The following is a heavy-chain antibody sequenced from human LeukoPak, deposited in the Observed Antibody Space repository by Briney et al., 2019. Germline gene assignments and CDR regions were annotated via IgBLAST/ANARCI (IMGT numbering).Heavy chain of an antibody. CDR2: IYHSGGT. Sequence: NPSETLSLTCAVSGYSISSGYYWGWIRQPPGKGLEWIGSIYHSGGTYYNPSLKSRVTISVDTSKNQFSLKLSSVTAADTAVYYCARLRVSRGDNYFDYWGQGTLVTVSS. V-gene: IGHV4-38-2*01. J-gene: IGHJ4*02. CDR3: ARLRVSRGDNYFDY. CDR1: GYSISSGYY. D-gene: IGHD3-16*01.